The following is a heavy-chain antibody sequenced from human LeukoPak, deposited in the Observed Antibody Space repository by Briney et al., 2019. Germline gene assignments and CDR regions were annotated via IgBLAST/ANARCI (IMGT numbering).Heavy chain of an antibody. D-gene: IGHD2-15*01. Sequence: GGSLRLSCAASGFTFEDYAIDWVRQAPGKGLEWVSRISGNGGGTYYADSVKGRFTISRDNSKNSLYLQMNSLRTEDTALYYCAKEFFGTSFGGCYSFEYWGQGTLVTVSS. J-gene: IGHJ4*02. CDR2: ISGNGGGT. CDR3: AKEFFGTSFGGCYSFEY. V-gene: IGHV3-43*02. CDR1: GFTFEDYA.